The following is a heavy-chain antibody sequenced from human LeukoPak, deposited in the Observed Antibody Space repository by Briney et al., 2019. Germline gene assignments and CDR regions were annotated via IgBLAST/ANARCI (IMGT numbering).Heavy chain of an antibody. J-gene: IGHJ1*01. D-gene: IGHD5-12*01. CDR1: GYTFVGYY. CDR3: AREYSASEH. CDR2: IDPYTGNT. V-gene: IGHV1-2*02. Sequence: ASVKVSCKASGYTFVGYYLHWVRQAPGQGLEWMAWIDPYTGNTHYAQKFQGRITVTRDTSLSTTYMELSWLTSDDTVLYFCAREYSASEHWGQGTLVTVSS.